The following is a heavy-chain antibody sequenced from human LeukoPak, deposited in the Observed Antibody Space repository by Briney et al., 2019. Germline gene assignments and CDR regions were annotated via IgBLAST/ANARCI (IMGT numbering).Heavy chain of an antibody. D-gene: IGHD6-6*01. CDR1: GFTFDDYG. CDR2: INWNGGST. V-gene: IGHV3-20*04. Sequence: PGGSLRLSCAASGFTFDDYGMSWVRQAPGKGLEWVSGINWNGGSTGYADSVKGRFTISRDNAKNSLYLQMHSLRAEDTALYYCARDALVAARLGWFDPWGQGTLVTVSS. CDR3: ARDALVAARLGWFDP. J-gene: IGHJ5*02.